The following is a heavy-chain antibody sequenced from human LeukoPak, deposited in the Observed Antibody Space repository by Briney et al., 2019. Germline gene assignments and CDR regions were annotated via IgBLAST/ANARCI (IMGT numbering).Heavy chain of an antibody. D-gene: IGHD2-8*02. CDR2: ISGTVGST. J-gene: IGHJ6*03. CDR3: AKNRGHCVDGVCHNYYYMDV. V-gene: IGHV3-23*01. CDR1: GFTFSSYA. Sequence: GGSLRLSCAASGFTFSSYAMSWVRQAPGKGLEWVSAISGTVGSTYYADSVKGRFTISRDNSKNTLYLQMNSLRAEDTAVYYCAKNRGHCVDGVCHNYYYMDVWGRGTTVTVSS.